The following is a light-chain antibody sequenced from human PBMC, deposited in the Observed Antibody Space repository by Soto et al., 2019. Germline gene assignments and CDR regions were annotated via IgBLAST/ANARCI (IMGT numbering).Light chain of an antibody. J-gene: IGKJ4*01. V-gene: IGKV3-20*01. Sequence: EIVLTQSPGTLSLSPGERATLSCRASQSVSSDFLAWYQQKPGQAPRLLIYGASSRAIGIPDRFSGSGSETDFTLTITRLEPEDFAVYYCQQYGESPPLTFGGGTKVEIK. CDR3: QQYGESPPLT. CDR2: GAS. CDR1: QSVSSDF.